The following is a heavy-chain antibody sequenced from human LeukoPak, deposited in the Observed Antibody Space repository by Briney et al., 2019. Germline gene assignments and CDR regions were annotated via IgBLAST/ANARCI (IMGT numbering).Heavy chain of an antibody. J-gene: IGHJ4*02. CDR2: KKQDGSEK. D-gene: IGHD6-6*01. V-gene: IGHV3-7*03. Sequence: GGSLRLSCAASGFTFSSYWMSWVRQAPGKGLEWVANKKQDGSEKYYVDSVKGRFTISRDNAKNSLYLQMNSLRAEDTAVYYCAREFGSSALDYWGQGTLVTVSS. CDR3: AREFGSSALDY. CDR1: GFTFSSYW.